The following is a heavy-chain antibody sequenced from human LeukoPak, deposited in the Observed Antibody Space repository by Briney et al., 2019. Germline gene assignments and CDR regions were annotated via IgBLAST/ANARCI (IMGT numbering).Heavy chain of an antibody. CDR3: AKDMSSGYYRYYFDY. CDR2: ISGSGGST. J-gene: IGHJ4*02. V-gene: IGHV3-23*01. Sequence: GGSLRLSCAASGFTFSSYAMSWVRQAPGKGLEWVSAISGSGGSTYYADSVKGRFTISRDNSENTLYLQMNSLRAEDTAVYYCAKDMSSGYYRYYFDYWGQGTLVTVSS. D-gene: IGHD3-22*01. CDR1: GFTFSSYA.